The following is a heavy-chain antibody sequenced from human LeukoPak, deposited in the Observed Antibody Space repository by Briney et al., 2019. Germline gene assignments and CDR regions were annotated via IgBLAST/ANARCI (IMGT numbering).Heavy chain of an antibody. Sequence: PGGSLRLSCAASGFTFSSYWMHWVRQAPGKGLVWVSRISSDGSTTSHADSVQGRFTISRDNAKNTLYLQMTSLRAEDTAVYYCARDQVHYYVSGSYSGYYGMAVWGQGTTVTVSS. J-gene: IGHJ6*02. V-gene: IGHV3-74*01. CDR1: GFTFSSYW. D-gene: IGHD3-10*01. CDR3: ARDQVHYYVSGSYSGYYGMAV. CDR2: ISSDGSTT.